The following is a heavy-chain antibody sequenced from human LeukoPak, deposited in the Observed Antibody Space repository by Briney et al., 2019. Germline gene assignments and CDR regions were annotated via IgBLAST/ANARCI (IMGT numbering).Heavy chain of an antibody. CDR3: ARVEFSPRYAMDV. J-gene: IGHJ6*02. CDR1: VYTFTCYY. V-gene: IGHV1-2*02. CDR2: INPNSGGT. D-gene: IGHD3-10*01. Sequence: ASVNVSCKASVYTFTCYYMHWVRQAPGQGLEWMGWINPNSGGTNYAQKFQGRVTMTRDTSISTAYMELSSLRSDDTAVYYCARVEFSPRYAMDVWGQGTTVTVSS.